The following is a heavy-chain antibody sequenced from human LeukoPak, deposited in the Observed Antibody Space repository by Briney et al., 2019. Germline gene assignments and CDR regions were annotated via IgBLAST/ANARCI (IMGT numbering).Heavy chain of an antibody. D-gene: IGHD3-10*01. CDR3: ARNRGFGGSDY. J-gene: IGHJ4*02. Sequence: SETLSLTCAVSGGSISTTNWWTWVRQPPGKGLEWIGEIDHSGSTNYNPSLKGRVTISIDKSKNHFSLKLSSVSAPDTAVYYCARNRGFGGSDYWGQGTLVTVSS. CDR2: IDHSGST. CDR1: GGSISTTNW. V-gene: IGHV4-4*02.